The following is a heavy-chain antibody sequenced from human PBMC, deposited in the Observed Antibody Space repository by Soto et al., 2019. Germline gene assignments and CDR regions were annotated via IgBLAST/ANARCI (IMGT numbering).Heavy chain of an antibody. CDR2: ISLSGSDM. J-gene: IGHJ4*02. D-gene: IGHD3-10*01. Sequence: PGGSLRLSCAASGFTFRSYTMNWVRQAPGKGLEWVSYISLSGSDMYYAGSVKGRFTISRDNAKNSLSLQMNSLRAEDTAVYYCVRDHIWSFDYWGQGTPVTVSS. V-gene: IGHV3-48*01. CDR1: GFTFRSYT. CDR3: VRDHIWSFDY.